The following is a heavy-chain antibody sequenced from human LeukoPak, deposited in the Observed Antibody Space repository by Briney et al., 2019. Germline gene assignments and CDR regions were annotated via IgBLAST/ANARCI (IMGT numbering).Heavy chain of an antibody. J-gene: IGHJ1*01. CDR1: GSTFSSYG. D-gene: IGHD3-22*01. Sequence: GGSLRLSCAASGSTFSSYGMHWVRQAPGKGLEWVAVISYDESNKYYADSVKGRFTISRDNSKNTLYLQMNSLRAEDTAVYYCAKQEVYYDSSGYYYGHFQHWGQGTLVTVSS. CDR2: ISYDESNK. V-gene: IGHV3-30*18. CDR3: AKQEVYYDSSGYYYGHFQH.